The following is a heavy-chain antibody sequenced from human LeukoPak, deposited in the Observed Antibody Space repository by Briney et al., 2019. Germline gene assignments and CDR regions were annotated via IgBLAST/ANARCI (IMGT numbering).Heavy chain of an antibody. CDR3: ASGHIVVVPAASYDILTGAGYFDY. J-gene: IGHJ4*02. CDR2: IYYSGST. D-gene: IGHD2-2*01. V-gene: IGHV4-59*08. Sequence: SETLSLTCTVSGGSISSYYWSWIRQPPGKGLEWIGYIYYSGSTNYNPSLKSRVTISVDTSKNQFSLKLSSVTAADTAVYYCASGHIVVVPAASYDILTGAGYFDYWGQGTLVTVSS. CDR1: GGSISSYY.